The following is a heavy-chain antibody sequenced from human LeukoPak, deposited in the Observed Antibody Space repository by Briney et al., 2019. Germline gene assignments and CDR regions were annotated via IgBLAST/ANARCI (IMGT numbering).Heavy chain of an antibody. J-gene: IGHJ6*03. D-gene: IGHD6-6*01. V-gene: IGHV3-48*04. Sequence: PGGSLRLSCAASGFTFSSYSMNWVRQAPGKGLEWVSYISSSSSTIYYADSVKGRFTISRDNAKNSLYLQMNSLRAEDTAVYYCARIAAHAVYYYMDVWGKGTTVTVSS. CDR2: ISSSSSTI. CDR3: ARIAAHAVYYYMDV. CDR1: GFTFSSYS.